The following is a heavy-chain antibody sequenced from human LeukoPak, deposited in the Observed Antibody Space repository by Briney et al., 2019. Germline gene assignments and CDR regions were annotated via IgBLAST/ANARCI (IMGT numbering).Heavy chain of an antibody. J-gene: IGHJ5*02. CDR2: ISSSSSYI. D-gene: IGHD2-15*01. Sequence: GGSLRLSCAASGFTFSSYSMHWVRQAPGKGLEWVSSISSSSSYIYYADSVKGRFTISRDNAKNSLYLQMNSLRAEDTAVYYCARGTRVAANLHTAWGQGTLVTVSS. CDR1: GFTFSSYS. V-gene: IGHV3-21*01. CDR3: ARGTRVAANLHTA.